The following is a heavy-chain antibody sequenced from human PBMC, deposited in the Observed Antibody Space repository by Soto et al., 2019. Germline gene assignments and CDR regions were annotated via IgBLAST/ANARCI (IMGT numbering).Heavy chain of an antibody. D-gene: IGHD3-10*01. CDR3: AKDATTYYYGSGSYYPDY. CDR1: GFTFNSSG. V-gene: IGHV3-30*18. J-gene: IGHJ4*02. Sequence: SPGLSCAACGFTFNSSGVHGVRQTPGKGLEWVAVISYDGSNKYYADSVKGRFTISRDNSKNTLYLQMNSLRAEDTAVYYCAKDATTYYYGSGSYYPDYLGQGTLVTVSP. CDR2: ISYDGSNK.